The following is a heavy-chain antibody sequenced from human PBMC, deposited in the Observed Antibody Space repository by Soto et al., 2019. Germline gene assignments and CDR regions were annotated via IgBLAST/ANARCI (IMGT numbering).Heavy chain of an antibody. D-gene: IGHD3-22*01. CDR3: AKDSIYYDSSGYSDY. CDR1: GFTFSSYG. V-gene: IGHV3-30*18. Sequence: GGSLRLSCAASGFTFSSYGMHWVRQAPGKGLEWVAVISYDGSNKYYADSVKGRFTISRDNSKNTLYLQMNSLRAEDTAVYYCAKDSIYYDSSGYSDYWGQGTLVTVSS. J-gene: IGHJ4*02. CDR2: ISYDGSNK.